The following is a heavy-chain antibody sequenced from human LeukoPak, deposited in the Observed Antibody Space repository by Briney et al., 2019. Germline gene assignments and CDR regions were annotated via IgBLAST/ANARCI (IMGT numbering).Heavy chain of an antibody. D-gene: IGHD3-3*01. CDR2: IYTSGST. J-gene: IGHJ5*02. V-gene: IGHV4-61*02. Sequence: SQTLSLTCTVSGGSISSGSYYWSWIRQPAGKGLEWIGRIYTSGSTNYNPPLKSRVTISVDTSKNQFSLKLGSVTAADTAVYYCARGRWSGYNNWFDPWGQGTLVTVSS. CDR3: ARGRWSGYNNWFDP. CDR1: GGSISSGSYY.